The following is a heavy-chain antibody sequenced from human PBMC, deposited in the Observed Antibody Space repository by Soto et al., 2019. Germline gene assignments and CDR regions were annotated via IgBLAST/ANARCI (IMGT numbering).Heavy chain of an antibody. Sequence: EVQLLESGGGSVQPGGSLRLSCAASGFTFSSYGMTFSSYAMSWVRQAPGKGLEWVSTISGSGDSTYYADSVKGRFTISRDNSKTTLFLQMNSLRAGDTALYYCAKFREYYQGSGSRIYYFYGMDVWGQGTTVTVSS. CDR2: ISGSGDST. D-gene: IGHD3-10*01. J-gene: IGHJ6*02. CDR3: AKFREYYQGSGSRIYYFYGMDV. CDR1: GFTFSSYGMTFSSYA. V-gene: IGHV3-23*01.